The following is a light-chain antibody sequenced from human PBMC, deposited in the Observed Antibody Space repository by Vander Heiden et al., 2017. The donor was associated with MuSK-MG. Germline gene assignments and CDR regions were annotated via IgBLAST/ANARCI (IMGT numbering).Light chain of an antibody. Sequence: EVVMTQSPATLSVSPRERVTLSCRASQPVDRNLAWYQETPGQAPRLVMFRASTRATGLPARFTGAGSGTDFTLTITSPQSEDSAIYYCQQYNTWPLTFGQGTRLEIK. V-gene: IGKV3-15*01. CDR2: RAS. CDR3: QQYNTWPLT. J-gene: IGKJ5*01. CDR1: QPVDRN.